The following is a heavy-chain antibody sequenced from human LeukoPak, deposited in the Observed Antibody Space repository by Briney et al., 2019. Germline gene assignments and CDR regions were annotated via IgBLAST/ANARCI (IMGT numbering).Heavy chain of an antibody. CDR3: ATALRVDTAMVTNFDY. D-gene: IGHD5-18*01. J-gene: IGHJ4*02. V-gene: IGHV1-24*01. CDR1: GYTLTELS. CDR2: FDPEDGET. Sequence: ASVKVSCKVSGYTLTELSMHWVRQAPGKGLEWMGGFDPEDGETIYAQKFQGRVTMTEDTSTDTAYMELSSLRSEDTAVYYCATALRVDTAMVTNFDYWGQGTLVTVSS.